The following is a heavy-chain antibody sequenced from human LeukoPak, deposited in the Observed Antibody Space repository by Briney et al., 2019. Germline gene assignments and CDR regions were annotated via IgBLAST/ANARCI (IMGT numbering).Heavy chain of an antibody. CDR2: IWYDGSDK. CDR1: AFTFSSFG. Sequence: GGSLRLSCAASAFTFSSFGMHWVRQAPGKGLEWVAFIWYDGSDKYYADSVKGRFTISRDNSKNTLYLQMNSLRAEDTAVYYCARDEGAVAVPSDYWGQGTLVTVSS. J-gene: IGHJ4*02. CDR3: ARDEGAVAVPSDY. D-gene: IGHD6-19*01. V-gene: IGHV3-33*01.